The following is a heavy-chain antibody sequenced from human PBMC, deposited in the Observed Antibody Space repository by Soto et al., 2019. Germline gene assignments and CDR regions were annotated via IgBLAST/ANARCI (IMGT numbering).Heavy chain of an antibody. V-gene: IGHV1-18*01. D-gene: IGHD3-10*01. CDR3: ARSAGVGGGDDH. CDR1: GYIFINYG. Sequence: QVPLVQSGAEVKKPGASVKVSCKASGYIFINYGISWVRQAPGQGLEWMGWINSYNGNTNSAQKVQSRVTMTTDTSTNTAYIERKRLTADDTAVYDCARSAGVGGGDDHWGQGTLVTVSS. CDR2: INSYNGNT. J-gene: IGHJ4*02.